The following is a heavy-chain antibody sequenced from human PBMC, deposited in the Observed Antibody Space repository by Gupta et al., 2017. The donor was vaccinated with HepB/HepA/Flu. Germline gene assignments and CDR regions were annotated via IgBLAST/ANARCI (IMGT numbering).Heavy chain of an antibody. J-gene: IGHJ2*01. D-gene: IGHD2-2*01. Sequence: EVQLLESGGGLVQPGGSLRLSCAASRFTFSSYGMTWVRQAPGKGLEWVSLISASGGITYYADSVKGRFTISRDNSKNTLYLQMNSLRAEDTAVYYCAKGRRSNFRTYFDLWGRGTLVIVSS. CDR2: ISASGGIT. CDR1: RFTFSSYG. CDR3: AKGRRSNFRTYFDL. V-gene: IGHV3-23*01.